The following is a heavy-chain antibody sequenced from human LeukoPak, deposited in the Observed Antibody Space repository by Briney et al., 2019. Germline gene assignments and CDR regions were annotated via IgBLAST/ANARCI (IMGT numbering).Heavy chain of an antibody. J-gene: IGHJ6*02. CDR1: GFTFSSYW. CDR2: INSDGSST. D-gene: IGHD4-17*01. CDR3: ARSYDYGDYYDCMDV. Sequence: GGSLRLSCAASGFTFSSYWMHWVRQTPGKGLVWVSRINSDGSSTSYADSVKGRFTISRDNAKNTLYLQMNSLRAEDTAVYYCARSYDYGDYYDCMDVWGQGTTVTVSS. V-gene: IGHV3-74*01.